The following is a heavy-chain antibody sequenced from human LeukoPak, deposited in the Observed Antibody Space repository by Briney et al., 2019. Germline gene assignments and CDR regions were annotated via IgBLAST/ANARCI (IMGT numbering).Heavy chain of an antibody. D-gene: IGHD6-13*01. CDR3: AKDMTSSSWYSPTWFDP. CDR2: ISWNSGSI. V-gene: IGHV3-9*01. J-gene: IGHJ5*02. Sequence: GRSLRLSCAASGFTFDDYAMHWVRQGPGKGLEWVSGISWNSGSIGYADSVKGRFTISRDNAKNSLYLQMNSLRAEDTALYYCAKDMTSSSWYSPTWFDPWGQGTLVTVSS. CDR1: GFTFDDYA.